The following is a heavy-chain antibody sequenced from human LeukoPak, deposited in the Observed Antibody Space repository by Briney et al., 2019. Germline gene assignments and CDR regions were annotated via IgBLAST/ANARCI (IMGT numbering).Heavy chain of an antibody. Sequence: SETLSLTCTVSGYSISSGYYWGWIRQPPGKGLEWIGSIYHSGSTYYNPSLKSRVTISVDTSKNQFSLKLSSVTAADTAVYYCARDNRTSIAAAGHYYYYYMDVWGKGTTVTISS. CDR2: IYHSGST. V-gene: IGHV4-38-2*02. J-gene: IGHJ6*03. CDR3: ARDNRTSIAAAGHYYYYYMDV. D-gene: IGHD6-13*01. CDR1: GYSISSGYY.